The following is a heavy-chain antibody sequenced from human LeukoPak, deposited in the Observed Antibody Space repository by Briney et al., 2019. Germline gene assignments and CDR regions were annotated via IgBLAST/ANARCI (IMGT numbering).Heavy chain of an antibody. CDR3: ARDRLSQLRYFDWLHHLDAFDI. CDR2: ISSSSSYI. D-gene: IGHD3-9*01. J-gene: IGHJ3*02. CDR1: GFTFSSYS. Sequence: PGGSLRLSCAASGFTFSSYSMNWVRQAPGKGLEWVSSISSSSSYIYYADSVKGRFTISRDNAKNSLYLQMNSPRAEDTAVYYCARDRLSQLRYFDWLHHLDAFDIWGQGTMVTVSS. V-gene: IGHV3-21*01.